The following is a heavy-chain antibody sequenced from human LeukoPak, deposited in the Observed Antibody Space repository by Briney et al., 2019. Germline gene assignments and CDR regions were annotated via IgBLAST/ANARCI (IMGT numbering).Heavy chain of an antibody. J-gene: IGHJ6*02. Sequence: GESLKISCKWSGYRLPSYWFARVRQMPGKGLEWMGIIYPDDSDIRYSPSFQGQVTISADKSISTAYLQWSSLKASDTAMYYCARLRQQLNRDYYGMDVMGQRTTVTVSS. CDR1: GYRLPSYW. CDR2: IYPDDSDI. CDR3: ARLRQQLNRDYYGMDV. D-gene: IGHD1-1*01. V-gene: IGHV5-51*01.